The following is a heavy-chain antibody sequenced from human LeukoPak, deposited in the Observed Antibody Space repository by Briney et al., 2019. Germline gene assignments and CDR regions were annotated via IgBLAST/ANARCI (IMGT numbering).Heavy chain of an antibody. D-gene: IGHD6-19*01. CDR2: VSGSGGST. J-gene: IGHJ5*01. CDR3: AKDAYLIAVAGNYFDS. V-gene: IGHV3-23*01. CDR1: GFTFSSYA. Sequence: GGSLRLSCAASGFTFSSYAMSWVRQAPGKGLEWVSTVSGSGGSTYYADSVKGRFTISRDNSKNTLYLQMNSLRAEDAALYYCAKDAYLIAVAGNYFDSWGQGTLVTVAS.